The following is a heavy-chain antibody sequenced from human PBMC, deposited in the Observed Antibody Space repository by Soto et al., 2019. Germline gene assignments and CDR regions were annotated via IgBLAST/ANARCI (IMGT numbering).Heavy chain of an antibody. CDR1: GGIFTNNA. CDR3: ASAAVTGTAGLDF. CDR2: VIPLFDTA. Sequence: QVQVVQSGAEVKKPGSSVKVSCKVSGGIFTNNAISWVRQAPGQGLEWLGGVIPLFDTAYYAQIFRGRLRISADGATTTAYMELSGLTSADTAVYYCASAAVTGTAGLDFWGQGTQVTVSS. D-gene: IGHD6-19*01. V-gene: IGHV1-69*01. J-gene: IGHJ4*02.